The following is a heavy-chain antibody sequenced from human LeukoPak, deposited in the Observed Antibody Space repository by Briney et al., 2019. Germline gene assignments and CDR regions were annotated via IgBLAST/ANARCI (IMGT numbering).Heavy chain of an antibody. J-gene: IGHJ6*03. D-gene: IGHD6-19*01. CDR2: IYTSGST. Sequence: SETLSLTCTVSGGSISSDFWIWIRQPAGKGLEWIGRIYTSGSTNYNPSLKSRVTISVDKSKNQFSLKLSSVTAADTAVYYCARGGIAVAGPTIYYYYYYMDVWGKGTTVTVSS. V-gene: IGHV4-4*07. CDR3: ARGGIAVAGPTIYYYYYYMDV. CDR1: GGSISSDF.